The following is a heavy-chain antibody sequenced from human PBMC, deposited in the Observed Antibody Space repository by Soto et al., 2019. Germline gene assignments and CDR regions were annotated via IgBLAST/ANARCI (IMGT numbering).Heavy chain of an antibody. D-gene: IGHD3-3*01. V-gene: IGHV1-3*01. CDR2: INAGNGNT. J-gene: IGHJ4*02. CDR3: ARDLEWESRGLFDY. CDR1: VYTFTSYA. Sequence: XSVKVSCKASVYTFTSYAMHWVRQAPGQSLEWMGWINAGNGNTKYSQKFQGRVTITRDTSASTAYMELSSLRSEDTAVYYCARDLEWESRGLFDYWGQGTLVTVSS.